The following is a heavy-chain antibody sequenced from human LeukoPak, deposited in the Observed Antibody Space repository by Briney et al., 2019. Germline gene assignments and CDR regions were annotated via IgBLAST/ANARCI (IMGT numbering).Heavy chain of an antibody. V-gene: IGHV4-59*02. J-gene: IGHJ4*02. CDR3: ARYAPPTTYYFDY. CDR2: IYYTGST. CDR1: GASVRSYY. Sequence: SETLSPTCTVSGASVRSYYWSWIRQPPGKGLEWIGSIYYTGSTSYNPSLKSRVTISLDTSRNQFSLRLNSVTAADTAVYYCARYAPPTTYYFDYWGQGTLVTVSS. D-gene: IGHD2-2*01.